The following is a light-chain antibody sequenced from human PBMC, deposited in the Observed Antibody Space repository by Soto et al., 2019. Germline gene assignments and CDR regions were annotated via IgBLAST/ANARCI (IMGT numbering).Light chain of an antibody. CDR2: GAS. Sequence: EIVMTQSPATLSVSPGERATLSCRASQSVSNNLVWYQQKPGQPPRLLIYGASTRANGIPARCSGSGSGTEVTLTISSLQSEDFAVYFCQQYNNLPPDTFGQGTKLEIK. CDR1: QSVSNN. CDR3: QQYNNLPPDT. J-gene: IGKJ2*01. V-gene: IGKV3-15*01.